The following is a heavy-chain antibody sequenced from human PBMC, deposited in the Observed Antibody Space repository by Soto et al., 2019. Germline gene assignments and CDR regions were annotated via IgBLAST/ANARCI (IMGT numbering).Heavy chain of an antibody. CDR1: GFTFSSYS. CDR3: ARGPGYYFDY. V-gene: IGHV3-21*05. J-gene: IGHJ4*02. Sequence: GGSLRLSCAASGFTFSSYSMNWVRQAPGKGLEWVSYISGSGSDIKYADSVKGRFTISRDNAKNSLYLQMGSLRAEDMAVYYCARGPGYYFDYWGQGTLVTVSS. CDR2: ISGSGSDI.